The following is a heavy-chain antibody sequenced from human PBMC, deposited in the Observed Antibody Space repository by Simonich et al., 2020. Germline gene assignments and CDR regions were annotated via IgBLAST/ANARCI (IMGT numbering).Heavy chain of an antibody. CDR3: ARDLGSSYYFDY. V-gene: IGHV3-30*07. D-gene: IGHD6-6*01. CDR2: ISYDGSNK. J-gene: IGHJ4*02. CDR1: GFTFSSYA. Sequence: GGGVVQPGRSLRLSCAASGFTFSSYAMHWVRQAPGKGLEWVAVISYDGSNKYYADSEKGRFTISRDNSKNTLYPQMNSLRAEDTAVYYCARDLGSSYYFDYWGQGTLVTVSS.